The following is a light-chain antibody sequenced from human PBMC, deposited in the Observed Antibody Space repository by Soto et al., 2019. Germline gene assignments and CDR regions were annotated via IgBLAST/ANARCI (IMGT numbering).Light chain of an antibody. V-gene: IGKV3-20*01. CDR1: QRVGRNY. Sequence: PGERATLSCRASQRVGRNYLAWYQQKLGQAPRLLIHGASNRATGIPDRFSGSGSGTDFILTISRLEPEDFAVYYCQQYASSPLTFGGGTKVEIK. CDR3: QQYASSPLT. CDR2: GAS. J-gene: IGKJ4*01.